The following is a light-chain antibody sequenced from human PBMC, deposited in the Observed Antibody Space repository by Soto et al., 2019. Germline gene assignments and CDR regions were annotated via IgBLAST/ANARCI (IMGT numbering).Light chain of an antibody. CDR1: SSDVGSYNL. CDR3: CSYAGSSTLV. CDR2: EGS. J-gene: IGLJ2*01. Sequence: QSALTQPASVSGSPGQLITISCTGTSSDVGSYNLVSWYQQHPGKAPKLMIYEGSKRPSGVSNRFSGSKSGNTASLTISGLQAEDEADYYCCSYAGSSTLVFGGGTKVTVL. V-gene: IGLV2-23*01.